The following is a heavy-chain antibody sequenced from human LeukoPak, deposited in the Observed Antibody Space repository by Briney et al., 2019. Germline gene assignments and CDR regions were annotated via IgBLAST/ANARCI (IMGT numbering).Heavy chain of an antibody. Sequence: GGTLRLSCAASGFTFSSYGMSWVRQAPGKGLEWVSAISGSGGTTYYADSVKGRFTISRDNSKNTLHLQMNSLRAEDTAVYYCAKDGMVRGLDYWGQGTLVTVST. CDR1: GFTFSSYG. CDR2: ISGSGGTT. D-gene: IGHD3-10*01. J-gene: IGHJ4*02. CDR3: AKDGMVRGLDY. V-gene: IGHV3-23*01.